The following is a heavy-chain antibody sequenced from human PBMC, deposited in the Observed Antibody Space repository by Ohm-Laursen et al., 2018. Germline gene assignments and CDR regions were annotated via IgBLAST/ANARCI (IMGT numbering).Heavy chain of an antibody. CDR3: AKAQYYDSSGDAFDI. CDR1: GFTFDDYA. Sequence: SLRLSCAASGFTFDDYAMHWVRQAPGKGLEWVSGISRNSGSIGYADSVKGRFTISRDNAKNSLYLQMNSLRAEDTALYYCAKAQYYDSSGDAFDIWGQGTMVTVSS. J-gene: IGHJ3*02. V-gene: IGHV3-9*01. D-gene: IGHD3-22*01. CDR2: ISRNSGSI.